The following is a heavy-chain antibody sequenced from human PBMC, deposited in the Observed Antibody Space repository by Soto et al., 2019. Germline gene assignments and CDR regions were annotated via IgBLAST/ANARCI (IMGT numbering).Heavy chain of an antibody. CDR3: ARAWYTSSWSPPPVSY. CDR2: ISAYNGNT. D-gene: IGHD6-13*01. CDR1: GYTFTSYG. V-gene: IGHV1-18*01. J-gene: IGHJ4*02. Sequence: ASVKVSCKASGYTFTSYGISWVRQAPGQGLEWMGWISAYNGNTNYAQKLQGRVTMTTDTSTSTAYMELRSLRSDDTAVYYCARAWYTSSWSPPPVSYWGQGTMVTVSS.